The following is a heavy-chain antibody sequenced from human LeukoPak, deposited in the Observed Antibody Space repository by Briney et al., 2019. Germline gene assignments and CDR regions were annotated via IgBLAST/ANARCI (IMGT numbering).Heavy chain of an antibody. J-gene: IGHJ5*02. CDR1: GGSFSGYY. Sequence: SETLSLTCAVYGGSFSGYYWSWIRQPPGKGLEWIGEINHSGSTNYNPSLKSRVTISVDTSKNQFSLKLSSVTAADTAVYYCARGRCCSSTSCYTRDNWFDPWGQGTLVTVSS. V-gene: IGHV4-34*01. CDR2: INHSGST. CDR3: ARGRCCSSTSCYTRDNWFDP. D-gene: IGHD2-2*02.